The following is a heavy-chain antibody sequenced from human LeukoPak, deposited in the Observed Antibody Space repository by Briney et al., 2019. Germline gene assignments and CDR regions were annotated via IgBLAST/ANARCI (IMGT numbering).Heavy chain of an antibody. CDR3: ARGIPLDC. Sequence: GGSLRLSCAASGFTFSSYALNWVRQAPGKGLEWVCYISSSATTIYYADSVKGRFTISRDNGKNSLYLQMNTLRAEDTAGYYCARGIPLDCWGQGTLVTVSS. V-gene: IGHV3-48*03. CDR2: ISSSATTI. CDR1: GFTFSSYA. J-gene: IGHJ4*02.